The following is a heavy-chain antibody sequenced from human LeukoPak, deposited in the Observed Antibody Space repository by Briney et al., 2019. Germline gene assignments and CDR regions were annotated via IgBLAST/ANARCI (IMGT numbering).Heavy chain of an antibody. J-gene: IGHJ4*02. V-gene: IGHV3-48*02. CDR3: ARTYNSGWYFDY. D-gene: IGHD6-19*01. CDR2: ISSRGSSI. Sequence: PGGSLGLSCATSGFTLSSYNMNWVRQAPGKGLEWVSYISSRGSSIQYADSVKGRFTISRDNAKNSLYLQMDSLRDDDTAVYYCARTYNSGWYFDYWGQGTLVTVSS. CDR1: GFTLSSYN.